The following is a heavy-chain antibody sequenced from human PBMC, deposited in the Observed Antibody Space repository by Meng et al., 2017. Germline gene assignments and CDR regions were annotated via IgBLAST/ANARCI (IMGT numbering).Heavy chain of an antibody. CDR2: INAYNGYT. V-gene: IGHV1-18*01. CDR3: ATRGNPYLDC. J-gene: IGHJ4*02. Sequence: QGQLVQSGAEVKKPAASVKVSCNASAHTLSSDGFAWVRQAPGQGLEWMGWINAYNGYTDYAQKFLGRVTLTTDTSTNTGYMELRSLTSDDTAVYYCATRGNPYLDCWGQGTLVTVSS. CDR1: AHTLSSDG.